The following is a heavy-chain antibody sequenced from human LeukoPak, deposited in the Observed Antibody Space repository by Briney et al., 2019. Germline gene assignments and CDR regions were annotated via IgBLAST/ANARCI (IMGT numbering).Heavy chain of an antibody. D-gene: IGHD3-10*01. V-gene: IGHV4-31*03. CDR1: GGSISSGGYY. J-gene: IGHJ5*02. Sequence: SETLSLTCTVSGGSISSGGYYWSWIRQHPGKGLEWIGYIYYSGSTYYNPSLKSRVTISVDTSKNQFSLKLSSVTAADTAVYYCAREITMVSRGEGWFDPWGQGTLVTVSS. CDR2: IYYSGST. CDR3: AREITMVSRGEGWFDP.